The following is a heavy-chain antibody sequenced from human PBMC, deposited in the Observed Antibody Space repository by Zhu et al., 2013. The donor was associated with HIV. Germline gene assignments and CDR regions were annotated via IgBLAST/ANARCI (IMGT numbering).Heavy chain of an antibody. Sequence: QVQLVQSGAEVKKPGSSVKVSCKASGGTFSSYAISWVRQAPGQGLEWMGGIIPIFGTANYAQKFQGRVTITADKSTSTAYMELSSLRSEDTAVYYCARAKDVSQGAYCGGDCYSYWFDPWGQGTLVTVSS. J-gene: IGHJ5*02. CDR3: ARAKDVSQGAYCGGDCYSYWFDP. D-gene: IGHD2-21*02. CDR2: IIPIFGTA. V-gene: IGHV1-69*06. CDR1: GGTFSSYA.